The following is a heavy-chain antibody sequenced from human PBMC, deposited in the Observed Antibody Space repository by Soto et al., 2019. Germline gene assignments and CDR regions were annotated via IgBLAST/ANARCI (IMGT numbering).Heavy chain of an antibody. CDR2: INHSRIT. CDR3: ARGNSSSLGWFDP. Sequence: QVQLQQWGAGLLKPSETLSLTCAVYGGSFSGYYWSWIRQPPGKGLEWIGEINHSRITNYNPALKSRVTISVDTSKNQFSLKLSSVTAADTAVYYCARGNSSSLGWFDPWGQGTLVTVSS. D-gene: IGHD6-13*01. CDR1: GGSFSGYY. J-gene: IGHJ5*02. V-gene: IGHV4-34*01.